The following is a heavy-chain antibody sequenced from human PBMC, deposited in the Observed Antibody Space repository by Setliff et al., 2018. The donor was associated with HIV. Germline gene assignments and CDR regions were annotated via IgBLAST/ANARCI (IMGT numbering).Heavy chain of an antibody. Sequence: ASVKVSCKASGYSFTNYDINWVRQATGQGLEWMGWMNTNTGNTGYAQKFQGRVTLTRNTSIGTAYMEVSSLGSDDTAVYYCAKQGYSDSLYAFDVWGQGTMVTVSS. CDR2: MNTNTGNT. V-gene: IGHV1-8*02. D-gene: IGHD1-26*01. CDR1: GYSFTNYD. J-gene: IGHJ3*01. CDR3: AKQGYSDSLYAFDV.